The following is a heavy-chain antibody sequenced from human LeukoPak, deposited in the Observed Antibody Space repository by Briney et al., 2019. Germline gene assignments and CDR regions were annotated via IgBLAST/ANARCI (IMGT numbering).Heavy chain of an antibody. D-gene: IGHD3-9*01. CDR2: ISAYNGNT. J-gene: IGHJ4*02. V-gene: IGHV1-18*01. CDR3: ARAPTYYDILTGYYAPANFDY. Sequence: ASVKVSCKASGYTFTSYGISWVRQAPGQGLEWMGWISAYNGNTDYAQKLQGRVTMTTDTSTSTAYMELRSLRSDDTAVYYYARAPTYYDILTGYYAPANFDYWGQGTLVTVSS. CDR1: GYTFTSYG.